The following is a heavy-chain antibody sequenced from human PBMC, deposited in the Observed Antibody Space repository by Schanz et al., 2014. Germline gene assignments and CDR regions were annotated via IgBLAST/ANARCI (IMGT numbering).Heavy chain of an antibody. D-gene: IGHD3-9*01. CDR2: ISAYNGNT. J-gene: IGHJ6*02. CDR1: RSTFSSYT. V-gene: IGHV1-18*01. Sequence: QVQLVQSGAEVRKPGASVKVSCKASRSTFSSYTISWVRQAPGQGLEWMGWISAYNGNTNYAQKLQGRVTMTTDTSTSTAYMELRSLRSDDTAVYYCARVQDDILTGSEYYYGMDVWGQGTTVTDSS. CDR3: ARVQDDILTGSEYYYGMDV.